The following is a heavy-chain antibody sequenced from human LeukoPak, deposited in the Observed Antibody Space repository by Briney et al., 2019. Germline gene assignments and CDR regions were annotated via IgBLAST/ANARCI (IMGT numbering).Heavy chain of an antibody. J-gene: IGHJ4*02. Sequence: PGGSLRLSCAASGFTFSSYSMNWVREAPGKGVEWVSYISSGSGTIYYAASVKGRFTISRDNAKNSLYLQINSLRAEDTAVYYCASRTNQRAIDYWGQGTLVTVSS. V-gene: IGHV3-48*01. CDR3: ASRTNQRAIDY. CDR1: GFTFSSYS. D-gene: IGHD2-8*01. CDR2: ISSGSGTI.